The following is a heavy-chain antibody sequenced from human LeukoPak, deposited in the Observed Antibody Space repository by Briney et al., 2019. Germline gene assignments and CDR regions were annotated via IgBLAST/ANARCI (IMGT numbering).Heavy chain of an antibody. J-gene: IGHJ4*02. CDR1: GGSFSGYY. V-gene: IGHV4-34*01. Sequence: SETLSLTRAVYGGSFSGYYWSWIRQPPGKGLEWIGEINHSGSTNYNPSLKSRVTISVDTSKNQFSLKLSSVTAADTAVYYCARGTAHWGQGTLVTVSS. CDR2: INHSGST. CDR3: ARGTAH.